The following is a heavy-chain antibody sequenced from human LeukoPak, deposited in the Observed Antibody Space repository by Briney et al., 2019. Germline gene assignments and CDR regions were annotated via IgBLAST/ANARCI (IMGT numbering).Heavy chain of an antibody. CDR1: GFTFSSYW. CDR3: ARGGYYNNWFDP. J-gene: IGHJ5*02. V-gene: IGHV3-74*01. CDR2: INSDGSST. D-gene: IGHD3-10*01. Sequence: PGGSLRLSCAASGFTFSSYWMHWVRQAPGKGLVWVSRINSDGSSTSYADSVKGRFTISRDNAKNTLYVQMNSMRAEDTAVYYCARGGYYNNWFDPWGQGTLVTVSS.